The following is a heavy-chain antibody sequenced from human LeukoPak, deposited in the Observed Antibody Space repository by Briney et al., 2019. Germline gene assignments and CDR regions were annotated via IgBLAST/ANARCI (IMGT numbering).Heavy chain of an antibody. J-gene: IGHJ4*02. Sequence: SVKVSCKASGGTFISYAISWVRQAPGQGLEWMGGIIPIFGTANYAQKFQGRVTITTDESTSTAYMELSSLRSEDTAVYYCARSYYYDSSGYTYFDYWGQGTLVTVSS. D-gene: IGHD3-22*01. CDR3: ARSYYYDSSGYTYFDY. CDR2: IIPIFGTA. V-gene: IGHV1-69*05. CDR1: GGTFISYA.